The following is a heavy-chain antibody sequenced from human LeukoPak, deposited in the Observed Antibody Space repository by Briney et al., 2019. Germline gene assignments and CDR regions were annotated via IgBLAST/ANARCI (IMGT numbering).Heavy chain of an antibody. Sequence: SETLFLTCTVSGGSISSLYWSWIRQPPGKGLWWIGNIYYTGSTNYNPSLKSRLTTSVDTSKNQFPLKLSSETATDTAVYYCARASETLRRFDPWGQGTLVTVSS. CDR3: ARASETLRRFDP. J-gene: IGHJ5*02. CDR2: IYYTGST. CDR1: GGSISSLY. V-gene: IGHV4-59*11.